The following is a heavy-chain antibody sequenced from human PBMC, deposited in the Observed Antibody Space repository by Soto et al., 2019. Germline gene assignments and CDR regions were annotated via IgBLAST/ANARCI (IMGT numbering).Heavy chain of an antibody. D-gene: IGHD3-10*01. CDR1: GFTFSRYA. V-gene: IGHV3-23*01. J-gene: IGHJ1*01. Sequence: EVHLLESGGGLVQPGWSLRLSCAASGFTFSRYAMYWVRQAPGKGLEWVSAVSGGGFSTYYAGSVKGRFTISRDHSKSTLYLQVPTLRAEDTAVYYCAKGQGRGLVITWGLGTLFTVSS. CDR2: VSGGGFST. CDR3: AKGQGRGLVIT.